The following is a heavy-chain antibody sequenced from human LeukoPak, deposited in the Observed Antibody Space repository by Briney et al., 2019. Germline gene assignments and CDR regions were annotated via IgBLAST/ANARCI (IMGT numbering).Heavy chain of an antibody. D-gene: IGHD2-2*01. J-gene: IGHJ5*02. V-gene: IGHV4-34*01. CDR2: INHSGST. CDR1: GGSFSGYY. CDR3: ARGVYCSSTGCYFLSWFDP. Sequence: PSETLSLTCAVYGGSFSGYYWSWIRQPPGKGLEWIREINHSGSTNYNPSLKSRVTISVDTSKNQFSLKLSSVTAADTAVYYCARGVYCSSTGCYFLSWFDPWGQGTLVTVSS.